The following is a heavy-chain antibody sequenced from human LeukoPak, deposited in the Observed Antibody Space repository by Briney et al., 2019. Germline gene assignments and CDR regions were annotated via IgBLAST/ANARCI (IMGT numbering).Heavy chain of an antibody. V-gene: IGHV3-7*03. CDR2: IKEDGSDQ. J-gene: IGHJ3*01. D-gene: IGHD6-19*01. CDR3: ARDVSNSGWYEGTFDV. Sequence: GGSLRLSCEASGFIFNNYWMSWVRQTPGEGLEWVANIKEDGSDQYYVDSVKGRFTITRDNAKNLLYLQVNSPRAEDTAVYYCARDVSNSGWYEGTFDVWGQGTMVTVSS. CDR1: GFIFNNYW.